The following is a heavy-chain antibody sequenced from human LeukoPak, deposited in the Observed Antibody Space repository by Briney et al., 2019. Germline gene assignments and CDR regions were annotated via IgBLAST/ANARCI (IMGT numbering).Heavy chain of an antibody. J-gene: IGHJ4*02. V-gene: IGHV3-30*02. CDR3: AKDSKVVPAASNIDY. CDR1: GFTFSSYG. CDR2: IRYDGSNK. D-gene: IGHD2-2*01. Sequence: PGGSLRLSCAASGFTFSSYGMHWVRQAPGKGLEWVAFIRYDGSNKYYADSVKGRFTISRDNSKNTLYLQMNSLRAEDTAVYYCAKDSKVVPAASNIDYWAREPWSPSPQ.